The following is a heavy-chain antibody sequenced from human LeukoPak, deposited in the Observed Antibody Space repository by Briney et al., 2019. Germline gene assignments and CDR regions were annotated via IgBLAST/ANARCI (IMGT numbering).Heavy chain of an antibody. CDR1: GFTFSSYA. Sequence: PGGSLRLSCAASGFTFSSYAMSWVRQAPGKGLEWVSVISGSGGSTYYADSVKGRFTISRDNSKNTLYLQMNSLRAEDTAVYYCAKNGLTTPSMGWFDPWGQGTLVTVSS. CDR2: ISGSGGST. CDR3: AKNGLTTPSMGWFDP. V-gene: IGHV3-23*01. D-gene: IGHD4-11*01. J-gene: IGHJ5*02.